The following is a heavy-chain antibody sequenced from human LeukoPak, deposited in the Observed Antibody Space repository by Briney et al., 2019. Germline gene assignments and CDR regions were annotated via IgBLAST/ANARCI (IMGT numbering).Heavy chain of an antibody. CDR2: INHSGST. CDR1: GGSISGYY. Sequence: SETLSLTCTVSGGSISGYYWSWIRQPPGKGLEWIGEINHSGSTNYNPSLKSRVTISVGTSKNQFSLKLSSVTAADTAVYYCARGNILTATYYYDSSGSCFDYWGQGTLVTVSS. J-gene: IGHJ4*02. D-gene: IGHD3-22*01. V-gene: IGHV4-34*01. CDR3: ARGNILTATYYYDSSGSCFDY.